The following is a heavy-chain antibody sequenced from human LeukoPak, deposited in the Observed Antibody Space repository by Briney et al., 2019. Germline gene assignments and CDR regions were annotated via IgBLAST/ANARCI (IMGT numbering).Heavy chain of an antibody. CDR1: GGSFSGYY. J-gene: IGHJ3*01. CDR3: ARDFDNGHLDAFDL. Sequence: SETLSLTCAVYGGSFSGYYWSWIRQPPGKGLEWIGEINHSGSTNYNPSLKSRVTISEDTSKNQFSLKLSSVTAADTAVYYCARDFDNGHLDAFDLWGQGAKVIVSS. V-gene: IGHV4-34*01. D-gene: IGHD3-9*01. CDR2: INHSGST.